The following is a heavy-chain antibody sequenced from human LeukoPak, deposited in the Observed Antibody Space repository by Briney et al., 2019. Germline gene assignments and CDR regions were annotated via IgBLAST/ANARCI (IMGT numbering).Heavy chain of an antibody. CDR1: GFTFGKYW. CDR3: VKNSGWYRLDC. V-gene: IGHV3-7*03. D-gene: IGHD6-13*01. J-gene: IGHJ4*02. CDR2: IKLDGSEK. Sequence: GGSLRLSCVASGFTFGKYWMSWVRQAPGKGLEWVANIKLDGSEKNYVDSVKGRFTISRHNTKNSLYLQMNSLRVEDTAVYYCVKNSGWYRLDCWGQGTLVTVSS.